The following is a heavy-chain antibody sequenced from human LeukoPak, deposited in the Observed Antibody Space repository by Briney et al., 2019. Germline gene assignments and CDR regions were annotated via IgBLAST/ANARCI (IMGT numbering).Heavy chain of an antibody. J-gene: IGHJ6*02. CDR1: GGSFSGYY. D-gene: IGHD2-2*02. Sequence: KPSETLSLTCAVYGGSFSGYYWSWIRQPPGKGLGWIGEINHSGSTNYNPSLKSRVTISVDTSKNQFSLKLSSVTAADTAVYYCARGIVVVPAAILRVNYYYGMDVWGQGTTVTVSS. CDR2: INHSGST. CDR3: ARGIVVVPAAILRVNYYYGMDV. V-gene: IGHV4-34*01.